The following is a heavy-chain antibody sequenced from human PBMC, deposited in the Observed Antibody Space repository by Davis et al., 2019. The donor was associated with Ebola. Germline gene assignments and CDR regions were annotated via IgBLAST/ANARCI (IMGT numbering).Heavy chain of an antibody. J-gene: IGHJ2*01. CDR1: GGTFSSYA. Sequence: AASVKVSCKASGGTFSSYAISWVRQAPGQGLEWMGRIIPILGIANYAQKFQGRVTITADKSTSTAYMELSSLRSEDTAVYYCARDDYGDSYFDLWGRGTLVTVSS. CDR3: ARDDYGDSYFDL. V-gene: IGHV1-69*04. CDR2: IIPILGIA. D-gene: IGHD4-17*01.